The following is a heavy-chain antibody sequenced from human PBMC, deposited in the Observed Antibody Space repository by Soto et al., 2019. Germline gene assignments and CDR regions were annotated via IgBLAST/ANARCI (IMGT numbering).Heavy chain of an antibody. D-gene: IGHD3-10*01. V-gene: IGHV4-59*01. J-gene: IGHJ6*03. Sequence: SETLSLTCTVSGGFISSYYWSWIRQPPGKGLEWIGYIYYSGSTNYNPSLKSRVTISVDTSKNQFSLKLSSVTAADTAVYYCARASGRAGYYYYYYYMDVWGKGTTVTVSS. CDR2: IYYSGST. CDR3: ARASGRAGYYYYYYYMDV. CDR1: GGFISSYY.